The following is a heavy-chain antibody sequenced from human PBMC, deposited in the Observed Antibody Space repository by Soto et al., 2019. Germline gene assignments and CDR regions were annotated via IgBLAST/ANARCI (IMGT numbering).Heavy chain of an antibody. CDR3: ARSTAGNYPVGNAFDA. J-gene: IGHJ3*01. CDR1: GFTFRTYD. CDR2: IGTKSDA. Sequence: DVQLVESGGGLIQPGGSLRLSCAASGFTFRTYDMHWVRQTTGKGLEWVSAIGTKSDAYYPDSVKGRFTISRDNVKNSLYLQIISLIAGDTAVYYCARSTAGNYPVGNAFDAWGQGTMVTVSS. D-gene: IGHD4-4*01. V-gene: IGHV3-13*01.